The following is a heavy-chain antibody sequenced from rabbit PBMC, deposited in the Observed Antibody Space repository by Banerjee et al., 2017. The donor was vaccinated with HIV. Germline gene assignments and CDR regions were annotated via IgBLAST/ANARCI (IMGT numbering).Heavy chain of an antibody. CDR1: GFSFSSNW. CDR2: IDTNDGDT. D-gene: IGHD3-1*01. CDR3: VRDTWHFKL. J-gene: IGHJ4*01. V-gene: IGHV1S45*01. Sequence: LEESGGGLVKPGGTLTLTCTVSGFSFSSNWICWVRQAPGKGLEWIACIDTNDGDTDYANWPKGRFTISSHNAQNTVDLQMNSLTAADTATYFCVRDTWHFKLWGQGTLVTVS.